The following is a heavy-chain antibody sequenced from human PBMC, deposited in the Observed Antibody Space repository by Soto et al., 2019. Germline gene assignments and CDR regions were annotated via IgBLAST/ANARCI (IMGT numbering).Heavy chain of an antibody. CDR1: GGSLSGYY. CDR3: ASGYSSSYNWFDP. CDR2: INHSGST. J-gene: IGHJ5*02. D-gene: IGHD6-6*01. V-gene: IGHV4-34*01. Sequence: PSETLSLTCAVYGGSLSGYYWSWIRQPPGKGLEWIGEINHSGSTNYNPSLKSRVTISVDTSKNQFSLKLSSVTAADTAVYYCASGYSSSYNWFDPWGQGTLVTVSS.